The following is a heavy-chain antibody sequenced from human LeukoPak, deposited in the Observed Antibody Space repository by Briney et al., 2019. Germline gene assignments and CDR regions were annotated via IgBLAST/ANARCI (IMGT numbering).Heavy chain of an antibody. CDR2: IIPIFGTA. J-gene: IGHJ4*02. Sequence: SVKVSCKASGGTFSSYAISWVRQAPGQGLEWMGGIIPIFGTANYAQKFQGRVTITADESTSTAYMELSSLRSEDTAVYYCARGGDSESYSFDYWGQGTLVTVSS. CDR3: ARGGDSESYSFDY. CDR1: GGTFSSYA. D-gene: IGHD1-26*01. V-gene: IGHV1-69*01.